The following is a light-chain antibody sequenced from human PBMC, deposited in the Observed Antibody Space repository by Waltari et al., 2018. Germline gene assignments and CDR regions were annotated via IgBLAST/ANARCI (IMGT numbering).Light chain of an antibody. CDR1: TSNIGADYD. Sequence: QSVLTQPPSVSGAPGQRVTISCTGSTSNIGADYDVSWYQNLPGTAPRLLIYGDISRPSGVPDRFSGSKSGNSAALTITGLHAEDEANYFCLSYDSSLSAFVFGGGTKLTV. J-gene: IGLJ3*02. CDR3: LSYDSSLSAFV. CDR2: GDI. V-gene: IGLV1-40*01.